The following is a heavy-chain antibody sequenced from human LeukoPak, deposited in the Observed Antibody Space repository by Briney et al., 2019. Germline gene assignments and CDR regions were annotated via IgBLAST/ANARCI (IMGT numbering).Heavy chain of an antibody. V-gene: IGHV1-8*01. Sequence: ASVKVSCKASGYTFTSYDINWVRQATGQGLEWMGWMNPNSGNKGYAQKFQGRVTMTRNTSISTAYMELSSLRSEYTAVYYCARVGDGLLRSEYWGQGTLVTVSS. D-gene: IGHD2-15*01. CDR1: GYTFTSYD. CDR2: MNPNSGNK. CDR3: ARVGDGLLRSEY. J-gene: IGHJ4*02.